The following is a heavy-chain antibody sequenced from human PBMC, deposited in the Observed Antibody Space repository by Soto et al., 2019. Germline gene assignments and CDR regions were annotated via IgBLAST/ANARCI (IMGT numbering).Heavy chain of an antibody. CDR2: INAANGDT. CDR1: GYTFTSYG. D-gene: IGHD2-2*03. V-gene: IGHV1-3*01. CDR3: AREGGGYCSSTSCPKHITPRFDP. Sequence: ASVKVSCKASGYTFTSYGIHWVRQAPGQRLEWMGWINAANGDTKYSPKFQGRVTITRDTSASTAYMELSSLRSEDTAVYYCAREGGGYCSSTSCPKHITPRFDPWGQGTLVTVSS. J-gene: IGHJ5*02.